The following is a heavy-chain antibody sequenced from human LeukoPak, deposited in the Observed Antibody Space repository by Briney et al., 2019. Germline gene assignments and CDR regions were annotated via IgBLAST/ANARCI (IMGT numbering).Heavy chain of an antibody. Sequence: GASVKVSCKASGYTFTSYDINWVRQATGQGLEWMGWMNPNSGNTGYAQKFQGRVTITRNTSISTAYMELSSLRSEDTAVYYCASNYCSSTSCYYGMDVWGRGTTVTVSS. CDR2: MNPNSGNT. V-gene: IGHV1-8*03. D-gene: IGHD2-2*01. CDR1: GYTFTSYD. CDR3: ASNYCSSTSCYYGMDV. J-gene: IGHJ6*02.